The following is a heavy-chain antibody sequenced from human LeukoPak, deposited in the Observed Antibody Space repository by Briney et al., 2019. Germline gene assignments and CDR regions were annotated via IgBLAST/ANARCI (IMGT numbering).Heavy chain of an antibody. CDR3: AKGRITNILTGYFD. V-gene: IGHV4-4*02. CDR1: GASITSSHW. J-gene: IGHJ4*02. CDR2: IHDSGTT. D-gene: IGHD3-9*01. Sequence: SETLSLTCAVSGASITSSHWWRWARQPPAKGLEWIGEIHDSGTTNYKPSLKSRVTMSLDKSNNQISLKLTSVTAADTAVYYCAKGRITNILTGYFDWGQGTLVTVSS.